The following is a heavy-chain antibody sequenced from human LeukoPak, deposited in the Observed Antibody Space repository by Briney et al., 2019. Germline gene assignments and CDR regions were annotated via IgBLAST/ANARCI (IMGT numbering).Heavy chain of an antibody. CDR2: IYYSGST. CDR1: GGSISSSSYY. CDR3: ARVRSSSLGPFDY. V-gene: IGHV4-39*07. D-gene: IGHD6-6*01. J-gene: IGHJ4*02. Sequence: SETLSLTCTVSGGSISSSSYYWGWIRQPPGKGLEWIGSIYYSGSTYYNPSLKSRVTISVDTSKNQFSLKLSSVTAADTAVYYCARVRSSSLGPFDYWGQGTLVTVSS.